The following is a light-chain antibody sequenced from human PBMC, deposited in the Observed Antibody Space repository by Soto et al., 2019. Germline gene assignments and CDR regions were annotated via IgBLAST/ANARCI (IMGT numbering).Light chain of an antibody. CDR3: QQYGGSPMYT. CDR1: QSVSSSY. J-gene: IGKJ2*01. Sequence: EIVLTQSPGTLSLSPGERATLSCRASQSVSSSYLAWYQHKPGQAPRLLIHGASSRATGIPDRFSGSGSGTDFTLTITRLEPEDFAVYYCQQYGGSPMYTFGQGTKLEIK. V-gene: IGKV3-20*01. CDR2: GAS.